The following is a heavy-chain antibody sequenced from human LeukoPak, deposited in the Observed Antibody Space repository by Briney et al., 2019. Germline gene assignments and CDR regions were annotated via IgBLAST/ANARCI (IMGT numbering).Heavy chain of an antibody. CDR2: IYHSGST. D-gene: IGHD5-12*01. V-gene: IGHV4-59*01. CDR3: AREGYSGSDSNL. CDR1: GGSISSYY. J-gene: IGHJ4*02. Sequence: SDTLSLTCTVSGGSISSYYWSWIRQPPGKRLEWIGYIYHSGSTNYNPSLKSRLTISVDTSKNQFSLMLSSVTAADTAVYYCAREGYSGSDSNLWGQGTLVTVSS.